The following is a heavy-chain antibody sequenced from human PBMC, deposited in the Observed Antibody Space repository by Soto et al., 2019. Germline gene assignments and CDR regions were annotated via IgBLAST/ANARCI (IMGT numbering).Heavy chain of an antibody. Sequence: EVQLVESGGGLVKPGGSLRLSCAASGFTFSNAWMSWVRQAPGKGLEWVGRIRSKANSYATAYAASVKGRFTISRDDSKNTAYLQMNSLKTEDTAVYYCTRPYYYDSSGYSDFDYWGQGTLVTVSS. V-gene: IGHV3-73*01. CDR3: TRPYYYDSSGYSDFDY. CDR2: IRSKANSYAT. CDR1: GFTFSNAW. J-gene: IGHJ4*02. D-gene: IGHD3-22*01.